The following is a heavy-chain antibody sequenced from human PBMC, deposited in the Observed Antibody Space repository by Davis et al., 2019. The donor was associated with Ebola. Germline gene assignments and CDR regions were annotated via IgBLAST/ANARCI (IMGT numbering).Heavy chain of an antibody. Sequence: GESLKISCTASGFTFGDYAMSWVRQAPGKGLEWVSVIYSGGSTYYADSVKGRFTISRDNSKNTLYLQMNSLRAEDTAVYYCARDHGSGWYDSWGQGTTVTVSS. CDR3: ARDHGSGWYDS. D-gene: IGHD6-19*01. CDR1: GFTFGDYA. V-gene: IGHV3-53*01. J-gene: IGHJ6*02. CDR2: IYSGGST.